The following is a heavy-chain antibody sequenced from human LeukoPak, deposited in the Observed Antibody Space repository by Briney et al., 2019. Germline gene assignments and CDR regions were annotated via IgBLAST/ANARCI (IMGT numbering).Heavy chain of an antibody. V-gene: IGHV3-23*01. J-gene: IGHJ4*02. CDR2: ISGSGGST. CDR1: GFTFSSYA. D-gene: IGHD6-13*01. Sequence: GGSLRLSCAASGFTFSSYAMSWVRQAPGKGLEWVSAISGSGGSTYYADSVKGRFTISRDNSKNTLYLQMNSLRAEDAAIYYCAKDLEAGSSWYGRVFDCWGQGTLVTVSS. CDR3: AKDLEAGSSWYGRVFDC.